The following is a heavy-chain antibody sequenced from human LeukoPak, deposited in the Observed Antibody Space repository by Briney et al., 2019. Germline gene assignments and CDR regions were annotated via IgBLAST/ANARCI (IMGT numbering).Heavy chain of an antibody. CDR2: INPNSGGT. CDR3: ARDHLAAAGSGG. J-gene: IGHJ4*02. D-gene: IGHD6-13*01. Sequence: GESLKISCKGSGYSFTGYNIHWVRQAPGQGLEWMGRINPNSGGTNYAQKFQGRVTMTRDTSINTAYMEVSRLRSDDTAVYYCARDHLAAAGSGGWGQGTLVTVFS. V-gene: IGHV1-2*06. CDR1: GYSFTGYN.